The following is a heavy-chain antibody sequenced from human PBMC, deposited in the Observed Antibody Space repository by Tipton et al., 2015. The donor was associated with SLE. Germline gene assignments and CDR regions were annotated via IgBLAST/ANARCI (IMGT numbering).Heavy chain of an antibody. V-gene: IGHV3-23*01. CDR1: GFTFSSYA. CDR3: VKVQYYDFWTGEGFDY. Sequence: GSLRLSCAASGFTFSSYAMAWVRQAPGKGLEWVSSIRNSGDSTYYADSVKGRFTISRDNSKNAVYLQMNSLRADDTAVYYCVKVQYYDFWTGEGFDYWGQGSLVTVSS. CDR2: IRNSGDST. J-gene: IGHJ4*02. D-gene: IGHD3-3*01.